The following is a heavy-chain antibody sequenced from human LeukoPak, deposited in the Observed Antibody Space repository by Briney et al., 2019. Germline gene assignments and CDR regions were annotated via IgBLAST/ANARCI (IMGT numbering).Heavy chain of an antibody. CDR2: INDDGSST. J-gene: IGHJ2*01. CDR3: ARARYSGTWTLHI. D-gene: IGHD6-13*01. V-gene: IGHV3-74*01. Sequence: GSLRNTCEPAGFPISSNWMHWVRQAPGKGLVWVSRINDDGSSTSYADSVKGRFTISRDNAKNTLYLQMSSLRGEDTAVYYCARARYSGTWTLHIWGRGTLVTVSS. CDR1: GFPISSNW.